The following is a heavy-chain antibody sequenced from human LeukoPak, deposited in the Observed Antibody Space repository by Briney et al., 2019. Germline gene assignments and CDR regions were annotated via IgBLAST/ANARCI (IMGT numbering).Heavy chain of an antibody. V-gene: IGHV4-34*01. CDR1: GGSFSGYY. D-gene: IGHD2-2*02. Sequence: KPSETLSLTCAVYGGSFSGYYWSWIRQPPGKGLEWIGEINHSGSTNYNPSLKSRVTISVDTSKNQFPLKLSSVTAADTAVYYCARIGRDIVVVPAAIPYYYYYGMDVWGQGTTVTVSS. J-gene: IGHJ6*02. CDR2: INHSGST. CDR3: ARIGRDIVVVPAAIPYYYYYGMDV.